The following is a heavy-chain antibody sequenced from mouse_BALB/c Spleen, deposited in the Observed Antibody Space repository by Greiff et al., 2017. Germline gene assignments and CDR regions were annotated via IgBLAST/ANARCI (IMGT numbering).Heavy chain of an antibody. CDR2: IYPGDGDT. J-gene: IGHJ4*01. Sequence: QVQLKQSGAELARPGASVKLSCKASGYTFTSYWMQWVKQRPGQGLEWIGAIYPGDGDTRYTQKFKGKATLTADKSSSTAYMQLSSLASEDSAVYYCARGEIYYDYDDAMDYWGQGTSVTVSS. CDR1: GYTFTSYW. V-gene: IGHV1-87*01. CDR3: ARGEIYYDYDDAMDY. D-gene: IGHD2-4*01.